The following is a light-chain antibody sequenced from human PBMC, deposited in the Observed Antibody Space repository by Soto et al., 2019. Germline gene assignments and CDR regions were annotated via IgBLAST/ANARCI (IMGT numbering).Light chain of an antibody. V-gene: IGKV3-20*01. Sequence: LVLTQSPGTLSLSPGERTTLSCRASQSVSSSYIAWYQQKRGQAPRRLIYGASIRATGIPDRFSGSGSGTDFTLTISRLEPEDFALYYCQQYHTSPLTFGQGTKVDI. CDR3: QQYHTSPLT. J-gene: IGKJ1*01. CDR1: QSVSSSY. CDR2: GAS.